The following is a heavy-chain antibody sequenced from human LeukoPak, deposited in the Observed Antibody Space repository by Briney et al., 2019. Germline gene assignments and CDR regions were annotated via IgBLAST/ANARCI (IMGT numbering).Heavy chain of an antibody. J-gene: IGHJ6*02. CDR2: ISSSSSYI. CDR1: GFTFSSYR. D-gene: IGHD2-15*01. V-gene: IGHV3-21*01. Sequence: GGSLRLSCAASGFTFSSYRMNWVRQAPGKGLEWVSSISSSSSYIYYADSVKGRFTISRDNAKNSLYLQMNSLRAEDTAVYYCARGYCSGGSCYSEYYYYYGMDVWGQGTTVTVSS. CDR3: ARGYCSGGSCYSEYYYYYGMDV.